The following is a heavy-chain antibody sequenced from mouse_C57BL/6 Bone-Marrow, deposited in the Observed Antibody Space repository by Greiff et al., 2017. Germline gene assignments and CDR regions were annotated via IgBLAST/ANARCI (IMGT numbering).Heavy chain of an antibody. V-gene: IGHV1-61*01. CDR1: GYTFTSYW. D-gene: IGHD1-1*01. J-gene: IGHJ4*01. CDR2: IYPSDSET. Sequence: QVQLQQPGAELVRPGSSVKLSCKASGYTFTSYWMDWVKQRPGQGLEWIGNIYPSDSETHYNQKFKDKAPLTVDKSSSTASMQLSSLTSEDSAVYYCARSLIYYYGSSPYYYAMGYWGQGTSVTVSS. CDR3: ARSLIYYYGSSPYYYAMGY.